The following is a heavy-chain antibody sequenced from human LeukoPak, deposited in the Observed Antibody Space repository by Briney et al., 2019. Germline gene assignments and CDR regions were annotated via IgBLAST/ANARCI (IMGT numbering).Heavy chain of an antibody. CDR1: GGSISSSSYY. V-gene: IGHV4-39*07. Sequence: SETLSLTCTVSGGSISSSSYYWGWIRQPPGKGLEWIGSIYYSGSTYYNPSLTSRVTISVDPSKNQFSLKLSSVTAADTAVYYCARSQPIAAAGTPANYYYYMDVWGKGTTVTVSS. D-gene: IGHD6-13*01. J-gene: IGHJ6*03. CDR2: IYYSGST. CDR3: ARSQPIAAAGTPANYYYYMDV.